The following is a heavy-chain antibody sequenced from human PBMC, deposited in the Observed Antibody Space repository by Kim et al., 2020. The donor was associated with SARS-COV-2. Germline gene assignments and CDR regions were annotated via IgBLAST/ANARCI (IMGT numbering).Heavy chain of an antibody. CDR3: TRNGGGLGL. Sequence: GGSLRLSCVASGFTFSSHDMIWVRQAPGKGLEWVSFISSGSGSTITYADSVRGRLTISRDNAKNSVFLQMDSLRAEDTAMYFCTRNGGGLGLWGQGTLVT. J-gene: IGHJ4*02. D-gene: IGHD3-16*01. V-gene: IGHV3-48*03. CDR1: GFTFSSHD. CDR2: ISSGSGSTI.